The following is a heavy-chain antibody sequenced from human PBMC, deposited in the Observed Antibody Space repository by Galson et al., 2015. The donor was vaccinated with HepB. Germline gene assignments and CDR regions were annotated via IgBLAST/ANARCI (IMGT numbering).Heavy chain of an antibody. CDR3: ARLGDSGMEV. V-gene: IGHV5-10-1*01. CDR2: VDTSDSYT. J-gene: IGHJ6*02. Sequence: QSGAEVKKPGESLRISCKGFGYNFTNYWIRWVRQRPGRGLEWMGRVDTSDSYTHYKESFQGHVTISSDKSINAAYLQWSTLEASDTAVYFCARLGDSGMEVWGQGTAVIVSS. D-gene: IGHD2-15*01. CDR1: GYNFTNYW.